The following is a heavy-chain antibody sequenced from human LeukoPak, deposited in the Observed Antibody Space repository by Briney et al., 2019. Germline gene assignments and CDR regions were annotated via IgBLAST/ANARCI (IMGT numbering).Heavy chain of an antibody. Sequence: ASVKVSCKASGYTFTSYGISWVRQAPGQGLEWMGWISAYNGNTNYAQKLQGRVTMTTDTSTSTAYMELSRLRSDDTAVYYCARSGGYSSGWPYFDYWGQGTLVTVSS. D-gene: IGHD6-19*01. CDR3: ARSGGYSSGWPYFDY. J-gene: IGHJ4*02. CDR1: GYTFTSYG. CDR2: ISAYNGNT. V-gene: IGHV1-18*01.